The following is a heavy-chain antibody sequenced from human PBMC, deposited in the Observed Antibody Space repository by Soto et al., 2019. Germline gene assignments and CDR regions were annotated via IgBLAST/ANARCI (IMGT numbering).Heavy chain of an antibody. CDR3: ARTNGAYSNYFDY. CDR1: VFTFSSYS. J-gene: IGHJ4*02. V-gene: IGHV3-21*01. CDR2: IGGSSGHI. Sequence: EVQLVESGVGLVKPGGSLRLSCAASVFTFSSYSMVWVRQAPEKGLGWVSSIGGSSGHIYYADSLKGRFTISRDNAKNSLYLQMNSLRVDDTAVYYCARTNGAYSNYFDYWGQWTLVTGSS. D-gene: IGHD2-8*01.